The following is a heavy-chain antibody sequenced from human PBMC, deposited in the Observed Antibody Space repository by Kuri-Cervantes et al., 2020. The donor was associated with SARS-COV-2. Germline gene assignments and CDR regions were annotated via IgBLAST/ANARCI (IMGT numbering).Heavy chain of an antibody. CDR1: GYTFTSYG. CDR3: AVLTGESGPYYYYYGMDV. J-gene: IGHJ6*02. V-gene: IGHV1-18*01. CDR2: ISAYNGNT. Sequence: ASVKVSCKASGYTFTSYGISWVRQAPGQGLEWMGWISAYNGNTNYAQKLQGRVTMTTDTSPSKAYLELRSLRSDDTAAHYCAVLTGESGPYYYYYGMDVWGQGTTVTVSS. D-gene: IGHD7-27*01.